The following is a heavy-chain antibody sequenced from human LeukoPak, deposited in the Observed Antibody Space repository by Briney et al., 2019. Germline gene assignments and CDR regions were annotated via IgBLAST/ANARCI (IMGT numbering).Heavy chain of an antibody. J-gene: IGHJ3*02. V-gene: IGHV1-46*01. CDR3: ARVVRYFDWLLPYAFDI. CDR1: GYTFTSYY. Sequence: ASVKVSCKASGYTFTSYYMHWVRQAPGQGLEWMGIINPSGGSTSYAQKFQGRVTMTRDTSTSTAYMELSSLRSEDTAVYYCARVVRYFDWLLPYAFDIWGQGTMVTVSS. D-gene: IGHD3-9*01. CDR2: INPSGGST.